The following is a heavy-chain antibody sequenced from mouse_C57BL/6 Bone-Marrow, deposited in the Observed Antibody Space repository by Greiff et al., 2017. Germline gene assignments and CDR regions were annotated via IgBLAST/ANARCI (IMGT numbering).Heavy chain of an antibody. CDR1: GYTFTSYG. CDR3: ARTEVTKGVRGY. D-gene: IGHD1-1*01. CDR2: IYPRSGNT. J-gene: IGHJ2*01. Sequence: LQESGAELARPGASVKLSCKASGYTFTSYGISWVKQRTGQGLEWIGEIYPRSGNTYYNEKFKGKATLTADKSSSTAYMELRSLTSEDSAVYFCARTEVTKGVRGYWGQGTTLTVSS. V-gene: IGHV1-81*01.